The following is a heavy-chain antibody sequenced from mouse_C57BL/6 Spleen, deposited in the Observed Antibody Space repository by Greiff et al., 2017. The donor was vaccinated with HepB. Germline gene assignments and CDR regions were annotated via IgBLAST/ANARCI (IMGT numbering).Heavy chain of an antibody. CDR3: ARDRAAQARKAWFAY. J-gene: IGHJ3*01. Sequence: EVKLMESGGGLVKPGGSLKLSCAASGFTFSSYAMSWVRQTPEKRLEWVATISDGGSYTYYPDNVKGRFTISRDNAKNNLYLQMSHLKSEDTAMYYCARDRAAQARKAWFAYWGQETLVTVSA. D-gene: IGHD3-2*02. V-gene: IGHV5-4*01. CDR1: GFTFSSYA. CDR2: ISDGGSYT.